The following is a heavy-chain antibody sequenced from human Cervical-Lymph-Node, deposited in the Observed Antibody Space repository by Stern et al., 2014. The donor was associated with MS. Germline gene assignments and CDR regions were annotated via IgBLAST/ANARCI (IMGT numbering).Heavy chain of an antibody. D-gene: IGHD2-15*01. CDR3: ARRCSRRIDALDI. Sequence: VQLVQSGAEVKKPGESLRISCKGSGYSFTSYWISWVRQMPGKGLEWMGRINPSDSYTNYSPTFQGHVTIHTAKPISTAYLQWSSLKASDTAMYYCARRCSRRIDALDIWGQGTMVTVSS. CDR2: INPSDSYT. V-gene: IGHV5-10-1*03. CDR1: GYSFTSYW. J-gene: IGHJ3*02.